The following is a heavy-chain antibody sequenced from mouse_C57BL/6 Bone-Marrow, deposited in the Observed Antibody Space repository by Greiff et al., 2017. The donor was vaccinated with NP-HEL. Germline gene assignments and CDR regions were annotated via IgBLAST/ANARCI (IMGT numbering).Heavy chain of an antibody. CDR3: ARDSGYAFDY. Sequence: QVQLQQPGTELVKPGASVKLSCKASGYTFTSYWTYWVKQRPGQGLDWIGNINPSNGATNYNEKLKSKATLTVDKSSSTAYMQLSSLTSEDSAVYDCARDSGYAFDYWGQGTTLTVSS. D-gene: IGHD3-2*02. J-gene: IGHJ2*01. CDR2: INPSNGAT. V-gene: IGHV1-53*01. CDR1: GYTFTSYW.